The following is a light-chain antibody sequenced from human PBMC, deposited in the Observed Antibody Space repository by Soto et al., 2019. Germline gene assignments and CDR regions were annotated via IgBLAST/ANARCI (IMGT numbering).Light chain of an antibody. CDR1: SSNIGSNT. CDR3: AAWDDSLNGPV. V-gene: IGLV1-44*01. CDR2: NNN. J-gene: IGLJ7*01. Sequence: QAVVTQPPSASGTPGQRVTISCSGSSSNIGSNTVNWYQQLPGTAPKLLIYNNNQRPSGVPDRFSGSESGTSASLAISGLQSDDEADYYCAAWDDSLNGPVFGGGTQLTVL.